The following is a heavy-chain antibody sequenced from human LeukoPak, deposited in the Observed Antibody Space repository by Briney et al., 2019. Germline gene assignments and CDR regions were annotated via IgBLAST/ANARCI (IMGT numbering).Heavy chain of an antibody. CDR3: ARRAGAYSHPYDY. CDR2: IYSGGST. CDR1: GFTVSSDS. V-gene: IGHV3-53*01. J-gene: IGHJ4*02. Sequence: GGSLRLSCTVSGFTVSSDSMSWVRQAPGKGVEWVSFIYSGGSTHYSDSVKGRFTISRDNSKNTLYLQMNSLRAEDTAVYYCARRAGAYSHPYDYWGQGTLVTVSS. D-gene: IGHD4/OR15-4a*01.